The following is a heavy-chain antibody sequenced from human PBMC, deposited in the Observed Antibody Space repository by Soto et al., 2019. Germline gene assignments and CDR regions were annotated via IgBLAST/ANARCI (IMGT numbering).Heavy chain of an antibody. CDR3: ARDGYYYGSGSYKAGDY. CDR2: IYYSGST. D-gene: IGHD3-10*01. V-gene: IGHV4-30-4*01. Sequence: SETLSLICTVSGGSISSGDYYWSWIRQPPGKGLEWIGYIYYSGSTYYNPSLKSRVTISVDTSKNQFSLKLSSVTAADTAVYYCARDGYYYGSGSYKAGDYWGQGTLVTVSS. CDR1: GGSISSGDYY. J-gene: IGHJ4*02.